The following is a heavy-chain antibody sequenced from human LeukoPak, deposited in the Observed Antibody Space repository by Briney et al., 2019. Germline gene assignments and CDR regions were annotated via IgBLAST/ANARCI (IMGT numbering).Heavy chain of an antibody. J-gene: IGHJ3*02. Sequence: PGGSLRLSCAASGFTFNSHAMSWVRHAPGKGLEWVSVISGSGGTTYYADSVKGRFTISRDSSKNTLYLQMNSLRAEDTAVYYCAKDYYDSSAYYWPDAFDIWGQGTMVTVSS. CDR1: GFTFNSHA. D-gene: IGHD3-22*01. V-gene: IGHV3-23*01. CDR2: ISGSGGTT. CDR3: AKDYYDSSAYYWPDAFDI.